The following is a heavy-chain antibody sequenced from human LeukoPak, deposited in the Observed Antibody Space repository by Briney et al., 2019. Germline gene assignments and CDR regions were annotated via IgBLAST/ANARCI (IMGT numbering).Heavy chain of an antibody. J-gene: IGHJ5*02. CDR1: GHTFTSYY. Sequence: ASVKVSCKASGHTFTSYYMHWVRQAPGQGLEWMGIINPSGGSTSYAQKFQGRVTMTRDTSTSTVYMELSSLRSEDTAVYYCARDRGKGIMITFGGVIVPPPNWFDPWGQGTLVTVSS. D-gene: IGHD3-16*02. V-gene: IGHV1-46*01. CDR2: INPSGGST. CDR3: ARDRGKGIMITFGGVIVPPPNWFDP.